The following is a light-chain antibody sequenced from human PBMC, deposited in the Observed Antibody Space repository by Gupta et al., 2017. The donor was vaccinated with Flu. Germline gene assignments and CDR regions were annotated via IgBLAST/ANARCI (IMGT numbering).Light chain of an antibody. CDR1: KSVSSRY. J-gene: IGKJ3*01. CDR3: QHYSSSSLFT. Sequence: GERATLSCRASKSVSSRYFAWYQQKPGQAPRLLVYGASTRATGIPDRFSGSGSGTDFTLTISRLEPEDFAVYYCQHYSSSSLFTFGPGTKV. V-gene: IGKV3-20*01. CDR2: GAS.